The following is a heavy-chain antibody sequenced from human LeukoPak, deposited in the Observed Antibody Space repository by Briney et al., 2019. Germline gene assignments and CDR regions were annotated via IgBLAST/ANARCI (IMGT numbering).Heavy chain of an antibody. D-gene: IGHD2-15*01. V-gene: IGHV3-23*01. CDR2: ISGSGGST. J-gene: IGHJ4*02. CDR3: ARRPVGYGFDY. CDR1: GFTFSSYA. Sequence: GGSLRLSCAASGFTFSSYAMSWVRQAPGKGLEWVSAISGSGGSTYYADSVKGRFTISRDNSKNTLYLQMNSLRAEDTAIYYCARRPVGYGFDYWGQGTLVTVSS.